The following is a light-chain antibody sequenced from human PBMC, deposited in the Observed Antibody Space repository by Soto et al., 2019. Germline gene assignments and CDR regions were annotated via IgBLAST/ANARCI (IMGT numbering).Light chain of an antibody. CDR2: RNN. CDR3: AAGDDSLSGVV. V-gene: IGLV1-47*01. J-gene: IGLJ2*01. Sequence: QAVVTQPPSASGTPGQRVTISCSGSSSNIGSNYVYWYQQLPGTAPKLLIYRNNQRPSGVPDRFSGSKSGTSASLAISGLRSEDEADYYCAAGDDSLSGVVFGGGTKLTAL. CDR1: SSNIGSNY.